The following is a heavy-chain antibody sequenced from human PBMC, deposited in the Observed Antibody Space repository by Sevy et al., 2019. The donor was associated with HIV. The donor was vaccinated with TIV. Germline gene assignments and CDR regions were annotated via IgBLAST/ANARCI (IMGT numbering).Heavy chain of an antibody. CDR3: ARGKGDGYNSEVVVYMDV. Sequence: ASVKVSCKASGYTFTSYDINWVRQATGQGLEWMGWMNPNSGNTGYAQKFQGRVTMTRNTSISTAYMELSSLRSEDTAVYYCARGKGDGYNSEVVVYMDVWGKGTTVTVSS. J-gene: IGHJ6*03. D-gene: IGHD5-12*01. V-gene: IGHV1-8*01. CDR2: MNPNSGNT. CDR1: GYTFTSYD.